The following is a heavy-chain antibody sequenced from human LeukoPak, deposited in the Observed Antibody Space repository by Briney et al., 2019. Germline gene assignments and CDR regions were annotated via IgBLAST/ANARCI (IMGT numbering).Heavy chain of an antibody. CDR3: ARDGGTVTHFDY. CDR2: IYYNGNT. D-gene: IGHD4-17*01. CDR1: GCSISSSGYY. V-gene: IGHV4-31*03. Sequence: SQTLSLTCTVSGCSISSSGYYWSWIRQRPGKGLEWVGYIYYNGNTYYNPSLKSRIAISVDTSENQFSLRLTSVTAADTAVYYCARDGGTVTHFDYWGQGTLVTVSS. J-gene: IGHJ4*02.